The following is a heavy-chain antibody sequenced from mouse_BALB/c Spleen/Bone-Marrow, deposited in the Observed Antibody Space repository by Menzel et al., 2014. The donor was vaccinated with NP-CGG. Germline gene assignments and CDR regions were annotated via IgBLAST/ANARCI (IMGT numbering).Heavy chain of an antibody. CDR2: IDPANGIT. CDR3: AGSRRYVDYVAY. Sequence: EVKLVESGAELVKPGASVKLSCTASGFNIKDTFMHWVKQRPDQGLEWIGRIDPANGITKYDPKFQGKATIKADTSSNTAYLQLNSLTSEDIAVYYCAGSRRYVDYVAYWGQGTLVTVSA. D-gene: IGHD2-4*01. J-gene: IGHJ3*01. V-gene: IGHV14-3*02. CDR1: GFNIKDTF.